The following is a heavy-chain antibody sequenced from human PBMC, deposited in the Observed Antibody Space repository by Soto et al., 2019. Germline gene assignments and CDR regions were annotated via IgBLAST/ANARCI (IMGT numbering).Heavy chain of an antibody. CDR1: GYTFTSYG. CDR2: ISAYNGNT. Sequence: ASVKVSCKASGYTFTSYGISWVRQAPGQGLEWMGWISAYNGNTNYAQKLQGRVTMTTDTSTSTAYMELRSLRSDDTAVYYCARVGYYYDSSGYSQAYYYYGMDVWGQGTTVTVSS. D-gene: IGHD3-22*01. V-gene: IGHV1-18*01. CDR3: ARVGYYYDSSGYSQAYYYYGMDV. J-gene: IGHJ6*02.